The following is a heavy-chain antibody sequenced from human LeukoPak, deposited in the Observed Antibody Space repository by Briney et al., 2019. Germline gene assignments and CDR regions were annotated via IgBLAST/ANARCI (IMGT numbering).Heavy chain of an antibody. V-gene: IGHV4-39*07. CDR3: ARDVHPVESALLWFGELRRDWFDP. J-gene: IGHJ5*02. CDR2: IYYSGST. D-gene: IGHD3-10*01. CDR1: GGSISSSSYY. Sequence: PSETLSLTCTVSGGSISSSSYYWGWIRQPPGKGLEWIGSIYYSGSTYYNPSLKSRVTISVDTSKNQFSLKLSSVTAADTAVYYCARDVHPVESALLWFGELRRDWFDPWGQGTLVTVSS.